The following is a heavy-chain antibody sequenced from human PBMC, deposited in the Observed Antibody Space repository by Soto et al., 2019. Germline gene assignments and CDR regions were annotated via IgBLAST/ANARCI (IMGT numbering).Heavy chain of an antibody. Sequence: PSETLSLTCAVYGGSFSCYYWSWIRQPPGKGLEWIGEINHSGSTNYTPSLKSRVTISVDTSKNQFSLKLSSVTAADTAVYYCARGYDYGMYYCDYWGQGTLVTVSS. D-gene: IGHD3-16*01. J-gene: IGHJ4*02. CDR3: ARGYDYGMYYCDY. CDR2: INHSGST. CDR1: GGSFSCYY. V-gene: IGHV4-34*01.